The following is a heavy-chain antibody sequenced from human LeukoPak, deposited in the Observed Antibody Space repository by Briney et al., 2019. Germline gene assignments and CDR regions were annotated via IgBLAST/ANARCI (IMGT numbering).Heavy chain of an antibody. D-gene: IGHD3-22*01. J-gene: IGHJ5*01. Sequence: ASVKVSCKASGYTFTGYYMHWVRQAPGQGLEWMGWINPNSGGTNYAQKFQGRVTMTRDTSISTAYMELSRLRSDDTAVYYCARASYSYDTSDYYSPNNWFDSWGQGTLVTVSS. CDR1: GYTFTGYY. CDR2: INPNSGGT. CDR3: ARASYSYDTSDYYSPNNWFDS. V-gene: IGHV1-2*02.